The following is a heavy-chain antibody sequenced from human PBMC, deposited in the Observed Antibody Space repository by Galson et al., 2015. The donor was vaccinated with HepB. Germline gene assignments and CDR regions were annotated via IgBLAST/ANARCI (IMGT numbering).Heavy chain of an antibody. V-gene: IGHV4-39*01. CDR1: GGSISTRSY. CDR2: LSYNGGT. CDR3: ARNSYDGSGYFD. J-gene: IGHJ4*02. D-gene: IGHD3-22*01. Sequence: ETLSLTCNVSGGSISTRSYWGWIRQAPGKGLEWIASLSYNGGTDYNPSLKSRATLSADMSKNQFSLKLTSVIATDTAMYYCARNSYDGSGYFDWGQGTLVTVSS.